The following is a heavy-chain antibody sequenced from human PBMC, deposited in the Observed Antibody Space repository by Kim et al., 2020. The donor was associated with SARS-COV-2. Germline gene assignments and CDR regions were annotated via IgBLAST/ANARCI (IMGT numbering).Heavy chain of an antibody. CDR3: ARGGLNWNDVGKNWFDP. D-gene: IGHD1-1*01. Sequence: FQGRVTITRETSASTAYMELSSLRSEDTAVYYCARGGLNWNDVGKNWFDPWGQGTLVTVSS. V-gene: IGHV1-3*01. J-gene: IGHJ5*02.